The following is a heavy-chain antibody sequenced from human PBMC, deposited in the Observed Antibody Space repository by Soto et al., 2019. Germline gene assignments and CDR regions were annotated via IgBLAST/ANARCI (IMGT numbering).Heavy chain of an antibody. J-gene: IGHJ5*02. CDR3: ARDADIVVVPAAMAPNWFDP. CDR2: ISAYNGNT. V-gene: IGHV1-18*04. CDR1: GYTFTSYG. D-gene: IGHD2-2*01. Sequence: ASVKVSCKASGYTFTSYGISWVRQAPGQGLEWMGWISAYNGNTNYAQKLQGRVTMTTDTSTSTAYMELRSLRSDDTAVYYCARDADIVVVPAAMAPNWFDPWGQGTLVTVSS.